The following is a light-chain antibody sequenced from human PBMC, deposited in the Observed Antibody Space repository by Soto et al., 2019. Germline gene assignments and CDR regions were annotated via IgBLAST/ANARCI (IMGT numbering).Light chain of an antibody. V-gene: IGLV1-44*01. Sequence: QSVLTQPPSASGTPGQGVAISCSGSSSNMGSNTVNWYQHLPGTAPKLLIYNDNQRPSGVPDRFFGSKSGTSASLAITGLQSEDEADYYCAAWDGSLNHILFGGGTNLTV. CDR3: AAWDGSLNHIL. J-gene: IGLJ2*01. CDR1: SSNMGSNT. CDR2: NDN.